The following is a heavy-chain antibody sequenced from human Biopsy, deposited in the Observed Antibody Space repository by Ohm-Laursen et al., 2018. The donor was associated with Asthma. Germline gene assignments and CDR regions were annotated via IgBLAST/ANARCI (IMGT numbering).Heavy chain of an antibody. Sequence: SDTLSLTCTVSGGSITSSSYYWGWIRQPPGKGMEWIGSMYHGGSPYYHPSLKSRATMSVDTSKNQLSLKMSSVTAADTAVYFCVRHQYSSSWSTFDYWGQGALVTVSS. CDR1: GGSITSSSYY. V-gene: IGHV4-39*01. CDR3: VRHQYSSSWSTFDY. J-gene: IGHJ4*02. D-gene: IGHD3-22*01. CDR2: MYHGGSP.